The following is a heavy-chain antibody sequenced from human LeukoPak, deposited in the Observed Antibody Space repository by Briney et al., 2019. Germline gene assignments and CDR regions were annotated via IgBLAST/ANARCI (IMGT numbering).Heavy chain of an antibody. J-gene: IGHJ4*02. D-gene: IGHD3-3*01. CDR3: ARGRITIFGVVIPHFDN. CDR2: IDNSGNP. CDR1: RGSIRSYY. Sequence: SETLSLTCTVSRGSIRSYYWSWIRQPPGKGLEWIGYIDNSGNPNSNPSLKSRVTISVDTSKNQFSLQLDSVIAADTAVYYCARGRITIFGVVIPHFDNWGQGTLVTVSS. V-gene: IGHV4-59*01.